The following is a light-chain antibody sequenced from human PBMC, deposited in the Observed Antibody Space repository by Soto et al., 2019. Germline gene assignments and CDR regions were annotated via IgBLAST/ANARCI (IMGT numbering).Light chain of an antibody. Sequence: QSVLTQSPSASGTPGQRVTISCSGSRSNIGSNSINWYQQLPGKAPKVLIYSNNQRPSGVPDRFSGSKSGTSASLAISGLQSDDEAEYHCAAWDDSLNGWVFGGGTKLTVL. CDR1: RSNIGSNS. CDR3: AAWDDSLNGWV. CDR2: SNN. J-gene: IGLJ3*02. V-gene: IGLV1-44*01.